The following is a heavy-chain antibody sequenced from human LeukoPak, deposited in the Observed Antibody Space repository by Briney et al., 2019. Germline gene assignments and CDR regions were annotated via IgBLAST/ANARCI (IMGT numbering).Heavy chain of an antibody. CDR1: GFTFSSYW. CDR3: ARVDYSKNRIFDY. J-gene: IGHJ4*02. Sequence: QSGGSLRLSCAAPGFTFSSYWMHWVRQAPGKGLVWVSRINSDGSSTSYADSVKGRFTISRDNAKNTLYLQMNSLGAEDTAVYYCARVDYSKNRIFDYWGQGTLVTVSS. V-gene: IGHV3-74*01. D-gene: IGHD4-11*01. CDR2: INSDGSST.